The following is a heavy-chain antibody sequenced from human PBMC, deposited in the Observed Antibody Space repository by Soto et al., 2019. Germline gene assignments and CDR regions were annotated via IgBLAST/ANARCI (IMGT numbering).Heavy chain of an antibody. CDR2: IIPIFGTA. D-gene: IGHD2-2*02. V-gene: IGHV1-69*06. J-gene: IGHJ5*02. CDR1: GGTFSSYA. Sequence: SVKVSCKASGGTFSSYAISWVRQAPGQGLEWMGGIIPIFGTANYAQKFQGRVTITADKSTSTAYMELSSLRSEDTAVYYCARDAGYCSSTSCYTTHWFDPWGQGTLVTVSS. CDR3: ARDAGYCSSTSCYTTHWFDP.